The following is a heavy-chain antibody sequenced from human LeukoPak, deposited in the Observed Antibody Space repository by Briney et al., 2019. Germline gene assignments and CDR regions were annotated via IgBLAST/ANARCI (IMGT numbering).Heavy chain of an antibody. CDR1: GFTFSSYG. Sequence: GGSLRLSCAASGFTFSSYGMSWVRQAPGKGLEWVSAHSGSGGSTYYADSVKGRFTISRDNSKNTLYLQMNSLRAEDTAVDYYATSVLLWFGDLSGWGQGTLVTVSS. D-gene: IGHD3-10*01. J-gene: IGHJ4*02. CDR3: ATSVLLWFGDLSG. CDR2: HSGSGGST. V-gene: IGHV3-23*01.